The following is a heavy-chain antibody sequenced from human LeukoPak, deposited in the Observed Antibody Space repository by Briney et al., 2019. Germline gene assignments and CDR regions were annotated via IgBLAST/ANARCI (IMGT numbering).Heavy chain of an antibody. Sequence: GGSLRLSCAASGFTFSSYAMSWVRQAPGKGLERVSAISGSGGSTYYADSVKGRFTIYRDNSKNTLYLQMNSLTAEDTSVYYCANSVEGIVVVIAILFCYWGQVTLVTVSS. CDR2: ISGSGGST. CDR1: GFTFSSYA. CDR3: ANSVEGIVVVIAILFCY. J-gene: IGHJ4*02. D-gene: IGHD2-21*01. V-gene: IGHV3-23*01.